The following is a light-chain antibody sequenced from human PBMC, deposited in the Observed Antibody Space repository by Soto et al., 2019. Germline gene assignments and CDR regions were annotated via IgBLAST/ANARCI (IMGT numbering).Light chain of an antibody. J-gene: IGKJ3*01. V-gene: IGKV1-33*01. CDR2: DAS. CDR1: QDISNY. CDR3: QQHDNLPFT. Sequence: DLQMTQSPSFLSASVGDRVTITCQASQDISNYLNWYQQKPGKAPKLLIYDASNLETGVPSRFSGSGSGTDFTFTISSLQPEDFATYYCQQHDNLPFTFGPGTKVDIK.